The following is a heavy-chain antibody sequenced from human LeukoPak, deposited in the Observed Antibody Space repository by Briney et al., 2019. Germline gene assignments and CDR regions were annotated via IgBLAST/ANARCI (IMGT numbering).Heavy chain of an antibody. CDR1: GGSISSSSYY. CDR2: IYYSVST. D-gene: IGHD4-17*01. CDR3: ARVPTVTFFDY. Sequence: SETLSLTCTVSGGSISSSSYYWGWIRQPPGKGLEWIGSIYYSVSTYYNPSLKSRVTISVDPSKNQFSLKLSSVPAADTAVYYCARVPTVTFFDYWGQGTLVTVSS. J-gene: IGHJ4*02. V-gene: IGHV4-39*07.